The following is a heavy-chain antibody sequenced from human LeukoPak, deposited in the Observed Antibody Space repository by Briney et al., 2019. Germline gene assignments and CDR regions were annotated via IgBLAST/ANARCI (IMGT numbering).Heavy chain of an antibody. D-gene: IGHD3-16*02. Sequence: GGSLRLSCAASGFTFSSYAMHWVRQAPGKGLEWVAVISYDGSNKYYADSVKGRFTISRDNSKNTLYLQMNSLRPEDTAVFYCATASKLSYDTFDIWGQGTMVTVSS. V-gene: IGHV3-30*04. CDR2: ISYDGSNK. J-gene: IGHJ3*02. CDR1: GFTFSSYA. CDR3: ATASKLSYDTFDI.